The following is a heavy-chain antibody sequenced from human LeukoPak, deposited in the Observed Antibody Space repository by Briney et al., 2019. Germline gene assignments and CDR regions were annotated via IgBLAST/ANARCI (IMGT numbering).Heavy chain of an antibody. J-gene: IGHJ4*02. CDR2: MNPNSGNT. D-gene: IGHD3-3*01. CDR3: ARGVAFGYYFWSGYYQTNFDY. V-gene: IGHV1-8*03. CDR1: GYTFTSYD. Sequence: ASVKVSCKASGYTFTSYDINWVRQAPGQGLEGMGWMNPNSGNTGYAQKFQGRVTITRNTSISTAYMELSSLRSEDTAVDYCARGVAFGYYFWSGYYQTNFDYWGQGTLVTVSS.